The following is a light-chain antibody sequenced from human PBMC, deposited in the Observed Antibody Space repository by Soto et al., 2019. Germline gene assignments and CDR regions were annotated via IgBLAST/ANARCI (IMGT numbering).Light chain of an antibody. Sequence: QSVLTQPASVSGSPGQSITISCTGTDNDIGTYNLVSWYQQCPGTAPKVIIFDVSNRPSGVSSRFPGSRSGGTASLTISALQAEDEADYFCCSYGGSRPYVFGTGTKVTVL. CDR2: DVS. J-gene: IGLJ1*01. CDR1: DNDIGTYNL. CDR3: CSYGGSRPYV. V-gene: IGLV2-23*02.